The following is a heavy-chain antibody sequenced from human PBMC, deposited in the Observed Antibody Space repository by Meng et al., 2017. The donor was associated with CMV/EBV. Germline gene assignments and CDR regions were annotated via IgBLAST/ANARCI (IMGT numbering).Heavy chain of an antibody. CDR2: IYYSGST. V-gene: IGHV4-30-4*08. Sequence: QGQLQWSGPGLGKPSQTLSLTCTVSGGSISSGDYYWSWIRQPPGKGLEWIGYIYYSGSTYYTPSLKSRVTISVDTSKNQFSLKLSSVTAADTAVYYCARDNRRGGVDYWGQGTLVTVSS. J-gene: IGHJ4*02. D-gene: IGHD3-3*01. CDR3: ARDNRRGGVDY. CDR1: GGSISSGDYY.